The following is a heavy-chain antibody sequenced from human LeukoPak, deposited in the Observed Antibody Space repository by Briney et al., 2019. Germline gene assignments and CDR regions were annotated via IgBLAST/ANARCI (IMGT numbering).Heavy chain of an antibody. CDR2: INSDVSTT. V-gene: IGHV3-74*01. Sequence: GGSLRLSCAASGFTFSNYWMHWVRQAPGKGLVWVSHINSDVSTTNYADSVKGRFTISRDNAKNTLYLQMNSLRAEDTAVYYCAGSFDYWGQGTLVTVSS. J-gene: IGHJ4*02. CDR3: AGSFDY. CDR1: GFTFSNYW.